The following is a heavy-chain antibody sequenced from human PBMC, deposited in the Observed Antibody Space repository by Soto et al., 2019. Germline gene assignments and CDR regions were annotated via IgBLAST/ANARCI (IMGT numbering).Heavy chain of an antibody. V-gene: IGHV4-59*12. D-gene: IGHD5-18*01. J-gene: IGHJ4*02. CDR3: ARGAADTAMVDS. CDR2: IFYSGST. Sequence: SETLSLTCTVSGGSIRIYYWTWIRQPPGKGLEWLGYIFYSGSTFYNPSLKSRVTISIHTSKSQFSLQLTSVTAADTAVYYCARGAADTAMVDSWGQGTLVTVSS. CDR1: GGSIRIYY.